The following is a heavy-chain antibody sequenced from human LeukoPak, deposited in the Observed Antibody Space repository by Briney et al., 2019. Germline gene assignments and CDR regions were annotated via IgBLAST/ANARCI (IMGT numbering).Heavy chain of an antibody. D-gene: IGHD2-21*02. Sequence: GGSLRLSCAPSRFTFSSYAMHWVRQAPGKGREWVADISLVGSNTFYTGSVKGRFTISRDTSKRTLYMQIHSLREPDTAVYYCAKGSKTLLFTRDHYIDVWGKGTTVTISS. V-gene: IGHV3-30*04. CDR2: ISLVGSNT. J-gene: IGHJ6*03. CDR1: RFTFSSYA. CDR3: AKGSKTLLFTRDHYIDV.